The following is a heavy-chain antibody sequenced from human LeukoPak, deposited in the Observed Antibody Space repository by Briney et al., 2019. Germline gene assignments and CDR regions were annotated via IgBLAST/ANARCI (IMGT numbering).Heavy chain of an antibody. CDR3: ACDRVYYGFDV. CDR1: EIPFSSLW. CDR2: IKSDGSDI. V-gene: IGHV3-74*01. Sequence: SGGSLRLSCAASEIPFSSLWMHWVRQAPGKGLEWVSRIKSDGSDITYADSVEGRFTISRDNAKNTLYLQMNSLRVEDTAVYYCACDRVYYGFDVWGQGTTVTVS. J-gene: IGHJ6*02.